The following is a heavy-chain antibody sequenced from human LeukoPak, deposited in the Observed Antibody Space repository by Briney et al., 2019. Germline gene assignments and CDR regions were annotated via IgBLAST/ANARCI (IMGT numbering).Heavy chain of an antibody. V-gene: IGHV4-59*08. CDR1: GGSISSYY. CDR3: ARLLHDYGGYSPFDC. J-gene: IGHJ4*02. Sequence: SETLSLTCTVSGGSISSYYWSWIRQPPGKGLEWIGYIYYSGSTNYNPSLKSRVAISVDTSKNQFSLKLSSMTAADTAVYYCARLLHDYGGYSPFDCWGQGALVTVSS. D-gene: IGHD4-23*01. CDR2: IYYSGST.